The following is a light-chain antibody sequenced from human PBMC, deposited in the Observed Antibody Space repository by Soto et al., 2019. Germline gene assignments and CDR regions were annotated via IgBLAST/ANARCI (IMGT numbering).Light chain of an antibody. CDR1: QSVLYSPNNKNY. CDR3: QRYYTTPT. Sequence: DIVMTQSPDSLAVSLGERATINCKSSQSVLYSPNNKNYLAWYQQKPGQPPKLLISWASTRESGVPDRFSGSGSGTDFTLTISSLQADDVAVYYCQRYYTTPTFGPGTKVDIK. V-gene: IGKV4-1*01. J-gene: IGKJ3*01. CDR2: WAS.